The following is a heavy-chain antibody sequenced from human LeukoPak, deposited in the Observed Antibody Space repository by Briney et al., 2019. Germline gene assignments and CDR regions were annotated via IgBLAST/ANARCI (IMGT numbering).Heavy chain of an antibody. Sequence: GGSLRLSCVTSGFTFWSYAISWVRQAPGKGLEWVSAISGSGGSTYYADSVKGRFTISRDNSKNTLYLQMNSLRAEDTAVYYCAKEGKYYYGMDVWGQGTTVTVSS. V-gene: IGHV3-23*01. CDR3: AKEGKYYYGMDV. J-gene: IGHJ6*02. CDR1: GFTFWSYA. CDR2: ISGSGGST. D-gene: IGHD3-10*01.